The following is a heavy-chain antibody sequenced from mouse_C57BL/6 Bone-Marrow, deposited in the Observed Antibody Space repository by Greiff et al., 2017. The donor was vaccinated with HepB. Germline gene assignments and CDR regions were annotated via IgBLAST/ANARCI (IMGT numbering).Heavy chain of an antibody. Sequence: QVQLQQSGPELVKPGASVKISCKASGYAFSSSWMNWVKQRPGKGLEWIGRIYPGDGDTNYNGKFKGKATLTADKSSSTAYMQLSSLTSEDSAVYFCARSGITTVVFDYWGQGTTLTVSS. CDR2: IYPGDGDT. CDR1: GYAFSSSW. CDR3: ARSGITTVVFDY. J-gene: IGHJ2*01. V-gene: IGHV1-82*01. D-gene: IGHD1-1*01.